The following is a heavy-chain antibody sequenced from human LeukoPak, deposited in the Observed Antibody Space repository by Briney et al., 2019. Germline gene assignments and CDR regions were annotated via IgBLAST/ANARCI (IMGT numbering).Heavy chain of an antibody. J-gene: IGHJ4*02. CDR3: ARARGSSSGWEFDY. V-gene: IGHV4-39*07. D-gene: IGHD6-19*01. Sequence: PSETLSLTCTVSGGSISSSSYYWGWIRQPPGKGLEWIGSIYYSGSTYYNPSLKSRVTISVDTSKNQFSLKLSSVTAADTAVYYCARARGSSSGWEFDYWGQGTLVTVSS. CDR1: GGSISSSSYY. CDR2: IYYSGST.